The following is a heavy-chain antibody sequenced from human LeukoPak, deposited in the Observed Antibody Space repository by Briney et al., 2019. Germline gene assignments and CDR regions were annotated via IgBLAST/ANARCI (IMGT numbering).Heavy chain of an antibody. CDR3: ANIVVVVAATGY. D-gene: IGHD2-15*01. J-gene: IGHJ4*02. V-gene: IGHV3-11*04. CDR2: ISISSSTI. Sequence: PGGSLRLSCAASGFTFSDYYMSWIRQAPGRGLEWVSYISISSSTIYYADSVKGRFTISRDNSKNTLYLQMNSLRAEDTAVYYCANIVVVVAATGYWGQGTLVTVSS. CDR1: GFTFSDYY.